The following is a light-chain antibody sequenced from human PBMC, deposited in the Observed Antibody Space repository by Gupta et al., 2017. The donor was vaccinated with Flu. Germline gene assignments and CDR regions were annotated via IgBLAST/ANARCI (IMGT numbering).Light chain of an antibody. CDR2: GAS. CDR1: QSVSSSY. J-gene: IGKJ1*01. Sequence: ELVLTQSPGTLSLSPGERATLSCRASQSVSSSYLAWYQQKPGLAPRLLIYGASSRATGIPDRFSGSGSGTDFTLTISRLEPEDFAVYYCQQYGSSPGTFGQGTKVEIK. V-gene: IGKV3-20*01. CDR3: QQYGSSPGT.